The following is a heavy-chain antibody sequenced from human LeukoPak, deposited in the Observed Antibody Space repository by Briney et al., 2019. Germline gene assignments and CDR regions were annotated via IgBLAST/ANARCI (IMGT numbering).Heavy chain of an antibody. J-gene: IGHJ4*02. D-gene: IGHD3-3*01. Sequence: SETLSLTCTVSGGSISNYYRSWIRQPAGKGLEWIGRIYTSGSTNYNPSLKSRVTMSVDTSKNQFSLKLSSVTAADTAVYYCARDITIFGGTFDYWGQGTLVTVSS. CDR3: ARDITIFGGTFDY. CDR2: IYTSGST. V-gene: IGHV4-4*07. CDR1: GGSISNYY.